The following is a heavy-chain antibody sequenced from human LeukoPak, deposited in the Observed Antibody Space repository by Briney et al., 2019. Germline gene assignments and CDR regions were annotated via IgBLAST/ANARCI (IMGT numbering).Heavy chain of an antibody. D-gene: IGHD3-10*01. V-gene: IGHV4-39*01. CDR1: GGSISSSSYY. J-gene: IGHJ4*02. Sequence: PSETPSLTCTVSGGSISSSSYYWGWIRQPPGKGLEWIGSIYYSGSTYYNPSLKSRVTISVDTSKNQFSLKLSSVTAADTAVYYCASKTLYYYGSGSANDYWGQGTLVTVSS. CDR3: ASKTLYYYGSGSANDY. CDR2: IYYSGST.